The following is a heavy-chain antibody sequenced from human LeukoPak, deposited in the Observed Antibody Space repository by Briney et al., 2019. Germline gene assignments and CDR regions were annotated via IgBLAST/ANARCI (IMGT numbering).Heavy chain of an antibody. V-gene: IGHV3-11*04. D-gene: IGHD6-13*01. CDR2: ISGSGWTI. Sequence: GGSLRLSCAASGFTFSDYYMSWIRQAPGKGLEWVSYISGSGWTIQYADSVKGRFTISRDNARNLLYLQMSSLRVEDTAVYYCARAAGIAAPGTRFDYFDSWGQGTLVTVSS. J-gene: IGHJ4*02. CDR3: ARAAGIAAPGTRFDYFDS. CDR1: GFTFSDYY.